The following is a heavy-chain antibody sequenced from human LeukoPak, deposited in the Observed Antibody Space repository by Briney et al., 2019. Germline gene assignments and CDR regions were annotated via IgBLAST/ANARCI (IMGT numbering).Heavy chain of an antibody. V-gene: IGHV4-34*01. CDR3: ARERSSSWFLTFKFDY. CDR1: GGSFSGYY. J-gene: IGHJ4*02. Sequence: PSETLSLTCAVYGGSFSGYYWSWIRQPPGKGLEWIGEINHSGSTNYNPSLQSRVTISVDTSKNQFSLKLSSVTAADTAVYYCARERSSSWFLTFKFDYWGQGTLVTVSS. D-gene: IGHD6-13*01. CDR2: INHSGST.